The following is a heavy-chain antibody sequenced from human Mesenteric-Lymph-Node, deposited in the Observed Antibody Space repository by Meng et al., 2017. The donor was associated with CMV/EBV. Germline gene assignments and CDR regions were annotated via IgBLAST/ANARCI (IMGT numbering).Heavy chain of an antibody. Sequence: GESLKISCAASGFTFSSYAMHWVRQAPGKGLEWVAVISYDGSNKYYADSVKGRFTISRDNSKNTLYLQMNSLRAEDTAVYYCARDVMTTVELADYFDYWGQGTLVTVSS. D-gene: IGHD4-11*01. CDR2: ISYDGSNK. J-gene: IGHJ4*02. V-gene: IGHV3-30*04. CDR1: GFTFSSYA. CDR3: ARDVMTTVELADYFDY.